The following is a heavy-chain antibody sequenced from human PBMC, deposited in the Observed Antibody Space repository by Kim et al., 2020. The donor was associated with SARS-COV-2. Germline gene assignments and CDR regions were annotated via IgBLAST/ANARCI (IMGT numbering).Heavy chain of an antibody. CDR3: ARADEYYYGSGSYLPYYGMDV. CDR1: GYTFTSYG. Sequence: ASVKVSCKASGYTFTSYGISWVRQAPGQGLEWMGWISAYNGNTNYAQKLQGRVTMTTDTSTSTAYMELRSLRSDDTAVYYCARADEYYYGSGSYLPYYGMDVWGQGTTVTVSS. V-gene: IGHV1-18*01. D-gene: IGHD3-10*01. CDR2: ISAYNGNT. J-gene: IGHJ6*02.